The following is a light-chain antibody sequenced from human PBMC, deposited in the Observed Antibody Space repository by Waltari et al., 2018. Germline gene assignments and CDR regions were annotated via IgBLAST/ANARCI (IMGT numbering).Light chain of an antibody. CDR2: GAS. Sequence: EIVMTQSPATLSVSPGERATLSCRASQGVSSNLAWYQQKPGQAPRLLIYGASSRATGIPGRFSGSGSGTDFTLTIGSLQSEDFAVYYCQQYNSWPPYTFGQGTKLQIK. CDR1: QGVSSN. V-gene: IGKV3-15*01. CDR3: QQYNSWPPYT. J-gene: IGKJ2*01.